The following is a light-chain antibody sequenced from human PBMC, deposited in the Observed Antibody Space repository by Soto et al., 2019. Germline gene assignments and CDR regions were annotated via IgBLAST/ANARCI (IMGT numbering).Light chain of an antibody. CDR1: QSVSSFY. CDR3: QQYGSSPPYS. Sequence: EIVLTQSPGTLSLSPGERATLSCRASQSVSSFYLAWYQQKPGQAPRLLIYGASSRATGIPDRFSGSGSGTDFTLNISRLEPEDFAVYYCQQYGSSPPYSFGQGTNLEIK. CDR2: GAS. V-gene: IGKV3-20*01. J-gene: IGKJ2*01.